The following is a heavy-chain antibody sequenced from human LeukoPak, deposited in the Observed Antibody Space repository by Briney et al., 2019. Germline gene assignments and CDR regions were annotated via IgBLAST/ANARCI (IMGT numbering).Heavy chain of an antibody. CDR3: AKGYCTNGVCYADY. D-gene: IGHD2-8*01. Sequence: GGSLRLSCAASGFTFSFYAMNWVRQAPGKGLEWVSTISGGGGTTYYADFVKGRFTISRDNSKNTVYLQMNSLGAEDTAVYYCAKGYCTNGVCYADYWGQGTLVTVSS. V-gene: IGHV3-23*01. J-gene: IGHJ4*02. CDR2: ISGGGGTT. CDR1: GFTFSFYA.